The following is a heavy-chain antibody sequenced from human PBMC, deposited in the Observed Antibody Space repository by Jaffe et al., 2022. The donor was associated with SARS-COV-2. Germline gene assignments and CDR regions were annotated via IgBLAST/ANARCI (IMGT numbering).Heavy chain of an antibody. CDR2: ISYDGSNK. D-gene: IGHD6-6*01. V-gene: IGHV3-30*18. CDR3: AKDLRFDSSSPLYFDY. Sequence: QVQLVESGGGVVQPGRSLRLSCAASGFTFSSYGMHWVRQAPGKGLEWVAVISYDGSNKYYADSVKGRFTISRDNSKNTLYLQMNSLRAEDTAVYYCAKDLRFDSSSPLYFDYWGQGTLVTVSS. J-gene: IGHJ4*02. CDR1: GFTFSSYG.